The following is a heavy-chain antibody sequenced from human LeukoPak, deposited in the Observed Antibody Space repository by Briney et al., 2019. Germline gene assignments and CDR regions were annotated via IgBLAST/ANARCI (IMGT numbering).Heavy chain of an antibody. CDR1: GFTFSSYA. J-gene: IGHJ3*02. V-gene: IGHV3-23*01. CDR3: AKDSYYDFWSGRDAFDI. D-gene: IGHD3-3*01. Sequence: GGSLRLSCAASGFTFSSYAMSWVRQAPGKGLEWVSAISGSGGSTYYADSVKGRFTISRDNSKNTLYLQMNSLRAEDTAVYYCAKDSYYDFWSGRDAFDIWGQGTMVTVSS. CDR2: ISGSGGST.